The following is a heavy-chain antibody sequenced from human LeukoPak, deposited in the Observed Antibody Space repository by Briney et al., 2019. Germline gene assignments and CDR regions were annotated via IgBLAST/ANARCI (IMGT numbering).Heavy chain of an antibody. CDR2: INHGGST. Sequence: LSETLSLTCAVYGGSLSGYYWSWLRQSPGKGLEWIGEINHGGSTNYNPSLKSRVTMSVDTSKNHFSLKLSSVTAADTAVYAREGRMSMGIEYWGQGTLVTVSS. D-gene: IGHD4/OR15-4a*01. CDR1: GGSLSGYY. CDR3: EGRMSMGIEY. V-gene: IGHV4-34*01. J-gene: IGHJ4*02.